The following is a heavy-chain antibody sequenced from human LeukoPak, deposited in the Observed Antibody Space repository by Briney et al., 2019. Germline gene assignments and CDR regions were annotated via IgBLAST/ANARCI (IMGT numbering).Heavy chain of an antibody. CDR3: ARRFNKWVGWCFDL. D-gene: IGHD1-26*01. J-gene: IGHJ2*01. V-gene: IGHV3-7*05. CDR1: GFTFSSYW. CDR2: INQDGREK. Sequence: GGSLRLSCAASGFTFSSYWMSWVRQAPGRGLEWVARINQDGREKYYVDSVKGRFTISRDNAKNSLFLQMTSLRAEDTAVYYCARRFNKWVGWCFDLWGRGTLVAVSS.